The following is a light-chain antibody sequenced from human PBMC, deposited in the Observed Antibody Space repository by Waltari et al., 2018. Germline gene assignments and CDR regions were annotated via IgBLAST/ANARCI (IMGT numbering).Light chain of an antibody. V-gene: IGKV1-12*01. Sequence: DIQMTSSPSSLSASVGYTVTITFRPNQSISSWLAWYQHKPGNDPKLLFYKASSLQSSVPSRCSGSGSGTDFTFTISSLQPEDFVTYYCLQYSSSPRTFGQGTKVEIK. CDR1: QSISSW. CDR3: LQYSSSPRT. J-gene: IGKJ1*01. CDR2: KAS.